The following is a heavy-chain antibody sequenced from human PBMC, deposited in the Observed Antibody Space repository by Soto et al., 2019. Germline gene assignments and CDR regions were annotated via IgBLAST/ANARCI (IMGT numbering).Heavy chain of an antibody. Sequence: ASVKVSCKASGGTFSSYAISWVRQAPGQGLEWMGGIIPILGIANYAQKFQGRVTITADKSTSTAYMELSSLRSEDTAVYYCATRPHYGGNSAFDIWGQGTMVTVSS. J-gene: IGHJ3*02. D-gene: IGHD4-17*01. CDR2: IIPILGIA. CDR3: ATRPHYGGNSAFDI. V-gene: IGHV1-69*10. CDR1: GGTFSSYA.